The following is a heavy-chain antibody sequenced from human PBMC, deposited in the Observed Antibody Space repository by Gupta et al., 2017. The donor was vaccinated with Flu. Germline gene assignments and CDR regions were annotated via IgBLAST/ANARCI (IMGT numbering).Heavy chain of an antibody. CDR1: GASISSTDW. V-gene: IGHV4-4*02. J-gene: IGHJ6*02. CDR2: IFHSGRT. D-gene: IGHD3-10*01. CDR3: ARRGGSIIVNRGVPRNYNGLDV. Sequence: QVQLLESGPGVVKPSETLSLTCAVSGASISSTDWWTWVRQSPGKGLEWIGEIFHSGRTNLNPSLRSRVSISADKSKNSFSLNLTSMVAADTAVYYCARRGGSIIVNRGVPRNYNGLDVWGQGTTIT.